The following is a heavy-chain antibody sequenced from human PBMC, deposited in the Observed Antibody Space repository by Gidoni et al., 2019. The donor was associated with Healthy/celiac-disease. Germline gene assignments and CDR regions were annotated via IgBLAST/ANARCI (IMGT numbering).Heavy chain of an antibody. V-gene: IGHV4-34*01. CDR2: INHSGST. J-gene: IGHJ4*02. D-gene: IGHD3-10*01. Sequence: QVQLQQWGAGLLKPSETLSLTCAVYGGSFSGYYWSWIRQPPGKGLEWIGEINHSGSTNYNPSLKSRVTISVDTSKNQFSLKLSSVTAADTAVYYRAGQSRRGYYFDYWGQGTLVTVSS. CDR3: AGQSRRGYYFDY. CDR1: GGSFSGYY.